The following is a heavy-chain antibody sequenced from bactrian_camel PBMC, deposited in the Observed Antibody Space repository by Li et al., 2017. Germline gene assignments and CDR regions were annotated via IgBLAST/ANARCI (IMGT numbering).Heavy chain of an antibody. CDR3: ATHIRPGRMNWWRLLQAPEYIN. Sequence: HVQLVESGGGSVQAGGTLRLSCSASGIRFDASKMGWYRQAPGKRCELVSTMSSEGTTYYGDSVKGRFTISQDNAKNTLYLEMNNLTPDDTAMYLCATHIRPGRMNWWRLLQAPEYINWGQGTQVTVS. CDR1: GIRFDASK. D-gene: IGHD7*01. J-gene: IGHJ4*01. CDR2: MSSEGTT. V-gene: IGHV3S55*01.